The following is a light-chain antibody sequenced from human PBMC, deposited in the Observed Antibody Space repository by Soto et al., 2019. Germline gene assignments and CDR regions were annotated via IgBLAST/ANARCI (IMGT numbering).Light chain of an antibody. V-gene: IGLV2-11*01. CDR1: SSDVGIYNY. J-gene: IGLJ1*01. CDR3: CSYAGSYTFV. Sequence: QSALTQPASVSGSPGQSIAISCTGSSSDVGIYNYVSWYQQHPGKVPKLIIYEVSNRPSGVPDRFSGSKSGNTASLTISGLQAEDEGDYYCCSYAGSYTFVFGTGTKVTVL. CDR2: EVS.